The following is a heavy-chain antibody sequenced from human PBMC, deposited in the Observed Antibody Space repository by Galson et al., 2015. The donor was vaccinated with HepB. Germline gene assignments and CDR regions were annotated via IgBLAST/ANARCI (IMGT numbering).Heavy chain of an antibody. V-gene: IGHV3-7*01. CDR3: ARDLRGSGWYIDY. CDR1: GFTFSSYW. CDR2: LKQDGSEK. J-gene: IGHJ4*02. D-gene: IGHD6-19*01. Sequence: SLRLSCAASGFTFSSYWMSWVRQAPGKGLEWVANLKQDGSEKYYVDSVKGRFTIFRDNAKNSLYLQKNSLRAEDTAVYYCARDLRGSGWYIDYWGQGTLVTVSS.